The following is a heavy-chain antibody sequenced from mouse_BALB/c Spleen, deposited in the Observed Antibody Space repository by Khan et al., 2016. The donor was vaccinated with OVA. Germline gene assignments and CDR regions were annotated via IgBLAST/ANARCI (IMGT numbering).Heavy chain of an antibody. CDR3: ARHDLGPFAY. J-gene: IGHJ3*01. CDR1: GFTFSTYA. D-gene: IGHD3-1*01. V-gene: IGHV5-9-3*01. CDR2: ISSGGDNI. Sequence: EVELVESGGDLVKPGGSLKLSCSASGFTFSTYAMSWVRQTPEKRLEWVATISSGGDNIFYPDSVKGRFTISRDTANNTLYLQMSSLRSEDTAMYYCARHDLGPFAYWGQGTLVTVSA.